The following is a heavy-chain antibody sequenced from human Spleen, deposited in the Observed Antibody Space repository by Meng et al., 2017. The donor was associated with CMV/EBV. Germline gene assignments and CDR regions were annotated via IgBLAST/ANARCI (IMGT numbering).Heavy chain of an antibody. J-gene: IGHJ4*02. Sequence: SGFIFSSDSMQWVRQAPGKGVEWVAVISDDGSNKYYADYVKGRVTISRDNSKNTLYLQMNSLRAEDTAVYYCARDLLPSDPYYFDYWGQGTLVTVSS. D-gene: IGHD2-15*01. CDR1: GFIFSSDS. V-gene: IGHV3-30-3*01. CDR3: ARDLLPSDPYYFDY. CDR2: ISDDGSNK.